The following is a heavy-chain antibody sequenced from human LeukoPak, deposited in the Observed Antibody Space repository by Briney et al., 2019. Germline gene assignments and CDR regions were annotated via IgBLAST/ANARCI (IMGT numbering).Heavy chain of an antibody. CDR3: ARDLRYSSGSFDY. V-gene: IGHV4-59*01. CDR1: GGSISSYY. J-gene: IGHJ4*02. Sequence: SETLSLTCTVSGGSISSYYWSWIRQPPGKGLEWIGYIYYSGSTNYNPSLKSRVTISVDTSKNQFSLKLSSVTAADTAVYYCARDLRYSSGSFDYWGQGPLVSVSS. D-gene: IGHD6-19*01. CDR2: IYYSGST.